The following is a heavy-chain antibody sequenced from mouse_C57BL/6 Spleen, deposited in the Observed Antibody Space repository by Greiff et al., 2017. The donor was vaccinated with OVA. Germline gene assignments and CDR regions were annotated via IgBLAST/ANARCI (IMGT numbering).Heavy chain of an antibody. Sequence: VQLQQSGPELVKPGASVKISCKASGYSFTGYYMNWVKQSPEKSLEWIGEINPSTGGTTYNQKFKAKATLTVDKSSSTAYMQLKSLTSEDSAVYYGANEAIDYWGQGTSVTVSS. V-gene: IGHV1-42*01. CDR2: INPSTGGT. CDR3: ANEAIDY. CDR1: GYSFTGYY. J-gene: IGHJ4*01.